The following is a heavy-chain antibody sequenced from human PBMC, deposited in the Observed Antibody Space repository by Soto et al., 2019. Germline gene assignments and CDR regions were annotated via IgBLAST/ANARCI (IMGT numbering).Heavy chain of an antibody. CDR3: ASFNVDIVATVDY. CDR2: ISSSGSTI. V-gene: IGHV3-11*01. D-gene: IGHD5-12*01. CDR1: GFTFSDYY. Sequence: RLSCAASGFTFSDYYMSWIRQAPGKGLEWVSYISSSGSTIYYADSVKGRFTISRDNAKNSLYLQMNSLRAEDTAVYYCASFNVDIVATVDYWGQGTLVTVSS. J-gene: IGHJ4*02.